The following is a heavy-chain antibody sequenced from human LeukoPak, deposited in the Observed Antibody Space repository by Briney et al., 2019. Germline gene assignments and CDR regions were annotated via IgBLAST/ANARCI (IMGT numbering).Heavy chain of an antibody. V-gene: IGHV4-34*01. Sequence: SETLSLTCAVYGGSFSGYYWSWIRQPPGKGLEWIGEINHSGSTNYNPSLKSRVTISVDTSKNQFSLKLSSVTATDTAVYYCARSSMPGIAVAGAYYFDYWGQGTLVTVSS. J-gene: IGHJ4*02. CDR3: ARSSMPGIAVAGAYYFDY. CDR2: INHSGST. CDR1: GGSFSGYY. D-gene: IGHD6-19*01.